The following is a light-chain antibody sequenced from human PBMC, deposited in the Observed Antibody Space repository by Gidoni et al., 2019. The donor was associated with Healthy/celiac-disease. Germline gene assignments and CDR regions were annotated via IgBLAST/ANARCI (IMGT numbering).Light chain of an antibody. CDR2: GAS. CDR3: QQYGSSLGRT. CDR1: QSVSSSY. J-gene: IGKJ1*01. V-gene: IGKV3-20*01. Sequence: EIVLTQSPGTLSLSPGERATLSCRASQSVSSSYLAWYQQKPGQAPRLLIYGASSRATGIPDRVSGSGSGTDFTLTISRLEPEDFAVYYCQQYGSSLGRTFGQGTKVEIK.